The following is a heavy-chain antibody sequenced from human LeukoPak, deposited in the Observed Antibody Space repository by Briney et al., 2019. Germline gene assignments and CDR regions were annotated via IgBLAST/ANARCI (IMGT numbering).Heavy chain of an antibody. Sequence: GGSLRLSCAASGFTFSSYGMHWVRQAPGKGLEWVAVISYDGSNKYYADSVKGRFTISRDNSKNTLYLQMNSLRAEDTAVYYCANRYGGVWGDYFDYWGQGTPVTVSS. J-gene: IGHJ4*02. CDR2: ISYDGSNK. CDR3: ANRYGGVWGDYFDY. D-gene: IGHD4-23*01. V-gene: IGHV3-30*18. CDR1: GFTFSSYG.